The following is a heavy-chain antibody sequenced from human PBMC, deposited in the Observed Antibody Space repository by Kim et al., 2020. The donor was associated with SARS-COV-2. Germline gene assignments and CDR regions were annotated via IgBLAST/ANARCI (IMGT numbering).Heavy chain of an antibody. D-gene: IGHD6-19*01. Sequence: SETLSLTCTVSGGSISSYYWSWIRQPPGKGLEWIGYIYYSGSTNYNPSLKSRVTISVDTSKNQFSLKLSSVTAADTAVYYCARDLAVAHFDYWGQGTLVTVSS. CDR2: IYYSGST. V-gene: IGHV4-59*01. CDR3: ARDLAVAHFDY. CDR1: GGSISSYY. J-gene: IGHJ4*02.